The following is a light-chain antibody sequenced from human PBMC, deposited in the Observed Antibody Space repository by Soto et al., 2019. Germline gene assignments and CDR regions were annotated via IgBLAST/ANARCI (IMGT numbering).Light chain of an antibody. CDR3: AAWDDSLNGV. V-gene: IGLV1-44*01. CDR1: SSNVGSNT. Sequence: QSVLTQPPSASGTPGQRVTISCSGSSSNVGSNTVSWYQQLPGTAPKVLIYRNNERPSGVPDRFSGSKSGTSASLAISGLRSEDEADYYCAAWDDSLNGVFGGGTKVTVL. J-gene: IGLJ3*02. CDR2: RNN.